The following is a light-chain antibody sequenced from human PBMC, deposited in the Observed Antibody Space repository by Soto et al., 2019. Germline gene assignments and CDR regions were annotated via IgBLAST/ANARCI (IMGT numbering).Light chain of an antibody. Sequence: DIVLTQSPGTLSLSPGERATLSCRASQSVGGNYLAWFQQKPGQAPRLLVYRASNKAAGIPDRFSGGGSGTDFTLTISSLEPEDFAVYYCQHYGSSPWTFGQGTEVEVK. CDR3: QHYGSSPWT. CDR1: QSVGGNY. V-gene: IGKV3-20*01. J-gene: IGKJ1*01. CDR2: RAS.